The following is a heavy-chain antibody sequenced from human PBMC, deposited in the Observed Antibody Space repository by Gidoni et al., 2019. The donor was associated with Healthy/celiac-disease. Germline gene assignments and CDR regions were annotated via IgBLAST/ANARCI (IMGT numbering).Heavy chain of an antibody. CDR3: ARDGWNYSNAFDI. V-gene: IGHV1-2*02. Sequence: QVQLVQSGAEVKKPGASVKVSCKASGDTFTGYYMHWVRQAPGQGLGWMGWINPNSGGTTYAQKFQGRVPMTRDTSISTAYMELSRLRSDDTAVYYCARDGWNYSNAFDIWGQGTMVTVSS. CDR2: INPNSGGT. D-gene: IGHD1-7*01. J-gene: IGHJ3*02. CDR1: GDTFTGYY.